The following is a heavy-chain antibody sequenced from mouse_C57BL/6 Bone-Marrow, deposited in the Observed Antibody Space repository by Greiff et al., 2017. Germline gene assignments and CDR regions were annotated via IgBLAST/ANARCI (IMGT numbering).Heavy chain of an antibody. V-gene: IGHV14-4*01. CDR3: TMVTTGEDY. D-gene: IGHD2-2*01. J-gene: IGHJ2*01. CDR1: GFNIKDDY. CDR2: IDPENGDT. Sequence: EVQLQESGAELVRPGASVKLSCTASGFNIKDDYMHWVKQRPEQGLEWIGWIDPENGDTEYASKFQGKATITADTSSNTAYLQLSSLTAEDTAVYYCTMVTTGEDYWGQGTTLTVSS.